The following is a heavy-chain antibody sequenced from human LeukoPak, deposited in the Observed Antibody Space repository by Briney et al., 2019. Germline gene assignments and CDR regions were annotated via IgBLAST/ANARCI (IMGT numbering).Heavy chain of an antibody. Sequence: SETLSLTCAVYGGSFSGYYWSWIRQPPGKGLEWIGEINHSGSTNYNPSLKSRVTISVDTSKNQFSLKLSSVTAADTAVYYCARNWFDPWGQGTLVTVSS. V-gene: IGHV4-34*01. CDR1: GGSFSGYY. CDR3: ARNWFDP. CDR2: INHSGST. J-gene: IGHJ5*02.